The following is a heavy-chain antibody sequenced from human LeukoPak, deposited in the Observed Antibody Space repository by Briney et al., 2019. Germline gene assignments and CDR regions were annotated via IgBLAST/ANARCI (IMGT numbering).Heavy chain of an antibody. D-gene: IGHD1-1*01. CDR3: ARVNWVPDY. CDR2: IHRSGST. V-gene: IGHV4-38-2*02. CDR1: GYAIRSGYH. Sequence: SETLSLTCTVSGYAIRSGYHWGWIRQPPGKGLELIAIIHRSGSTYHNPSLKSRVTMSVDTPKNQFSLILNSVTAADTAVYYCARVNWVPDYWGQGTLVTVSS. J-gene: IGHJ4*02.